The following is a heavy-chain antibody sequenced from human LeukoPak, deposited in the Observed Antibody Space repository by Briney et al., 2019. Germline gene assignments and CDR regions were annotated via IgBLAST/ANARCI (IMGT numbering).Heavy chain of an antibody. V-gene: IGHV3-23*01. J-gene: IGHJ1*01. CDR2: ISGSGGST. CDR1: GFTSSSYA. D-gene: IGHD6-19*01. Sequence: GGSLRLSCAASGFTSSSYAMSWVRQAPGKGLEWVSAISGSGGSTYYADSVKGRFTISRDNSKNTLYLQMNSLRAEDTAVYYCAKDRREWLVREYFQHWGQGTLVTVSS. CDR3: AKDRREWLVREYFQH.